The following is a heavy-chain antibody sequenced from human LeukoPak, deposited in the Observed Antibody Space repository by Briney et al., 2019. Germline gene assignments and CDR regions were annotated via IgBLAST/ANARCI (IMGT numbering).Heavy chain of an antibody. CDR1: GGSISSGGYS. CDR3: ARVLRDSYGNDDYFDY. J-gene: IGHJ4*02. D-gene: IGHD5-18*01. CDR2: IYHSGST. V-gene: IGHV4-30-2*01. Sequence: SQTLSLTCAVSGGSISSGGYSWSWIRQPLGKGLEWIGYIYHSGSTYYNPSLKSRVTISVDRSKNQFSLKLSSVTAADTAVYYCARVLRDSYGNDDYFDYWGQGTLVTVSS.